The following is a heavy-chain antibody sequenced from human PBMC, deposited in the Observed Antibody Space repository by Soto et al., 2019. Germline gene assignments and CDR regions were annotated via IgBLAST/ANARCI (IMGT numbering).Heavy chain of an antibody. CDR3: ARAYSGYDREFDY. CDR2: IYYSGST. D-gene: IGHD5-12*01. V-gene: IGHV4-59*01. Sequence: SETLSLTCTFSGGSISSYYWSWIRQPPGKGLEWIGYIYYSGSTNYNPSLKSRVTISVDTSKNQFSLKLSSVTAADTAVYYCARAYSGYDREFDYWGQGTLVTVSS. J-gene: IGHJ4*02. CDR1: GGSISSYY.